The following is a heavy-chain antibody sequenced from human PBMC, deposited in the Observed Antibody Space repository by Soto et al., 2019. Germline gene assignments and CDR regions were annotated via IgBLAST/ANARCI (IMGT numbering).Heavy chain of an antibody. CDR3: AKHPRYVSGY. D-gene: IGHD6-19*01. CDR2: INQDGSEK. Sequence: EVQLVESGGGLVQPGGSLRLSCAASGFTFGAYWMNWVRQVPGKGLEWVANINQDGSEKYYVDSVKGRFTISRDNAKNSLYLQMNSLRAQDTAVYSCAKHPRYVSGYWGQGTLVTVSS. V-gene: IGHV3-7*01. J-gene: IGHJ4*02. CDR1: GFTFGAYW.